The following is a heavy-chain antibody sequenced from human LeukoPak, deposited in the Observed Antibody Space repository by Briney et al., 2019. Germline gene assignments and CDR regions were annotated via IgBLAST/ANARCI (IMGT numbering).Heavy chain of an antibody. CDR2: INGDGTQT. J-gene: IGHJ4*02. CDR1: GFTFSTYW. CDR3: IRDLRDHDY. Sequence: GGSLRLSCAASGFTFSTYWMHWVRQPPGKGLVWVSRINGDGTQTNYADSVKGRFTVSRDNAKNTLYLQMNSVRADDTAVYFCIRDLRDHDYWGQGALVTVSS. V-gene: IGHV3-74*01.